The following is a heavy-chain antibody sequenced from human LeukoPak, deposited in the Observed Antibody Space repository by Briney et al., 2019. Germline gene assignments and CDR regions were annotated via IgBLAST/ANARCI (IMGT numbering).Heavy chain of an antibody. V-gene: IGHV1-18*01. CDR3: ARETRFGIHSGYDNWFDP. J-gene: IGHJ5*02. D-gene: IGHD5-12*01. CDR2: ISAYNGNT. Sequence: ASVKVSCKAAGYTFTSYGISWVRQAPGQGLEWMGWISAYNGNTNYAQKLQGRVTMTTDTSTSTAYMELSRLRSDDTAVYYCARETRFGIHSGYDNWFDPWGQGTLVTVSS. CDR1: GYTFTSYG.